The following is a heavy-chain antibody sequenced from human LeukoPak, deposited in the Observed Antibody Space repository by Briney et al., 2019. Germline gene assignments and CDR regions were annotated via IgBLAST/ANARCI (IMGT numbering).Heavy chain of an antibody. CDR2: ISGSGGST. CDR1: GFTFSSYG. V-gene: IGHV3-23*01. CDR3: AKDGTGLYDILTGYYHY. D-gene: IGHD3-9*01. J-gene: IGHJ4*02. Sequence: GGTLRLSCAASGFTFSSYGMSWVRQAPGKGLEWVSAISGSGGSTYYADSVKGRFTISRDNSKNTLYLQMNSLRAEDTAVYYCAKDGTGLYDILTGYYHYWGQGTLVTVSS.